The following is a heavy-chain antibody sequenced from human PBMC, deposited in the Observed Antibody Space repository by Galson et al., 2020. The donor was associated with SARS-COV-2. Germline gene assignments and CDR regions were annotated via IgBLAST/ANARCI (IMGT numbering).Heavy chain of an antibody. Sequence: TSETLSLTCTVSGGSISSGGYYWSWIRQHPGKGLEWIGYIYYSGSTYYNPSLKSRVTISVDTSKNQFSLKLSSVTAADTAVYYCARARLGIVVVITHFDYWGQGTLVIVSS. CDR1: GGSISSGGYY. J-gene: IGHJ4*02. CDR3: ARARLGIVVVITHFDY. D-gene: IGHD3-22*01. V-gene: IGHV4-31*03. CDR2: IYYSGST.